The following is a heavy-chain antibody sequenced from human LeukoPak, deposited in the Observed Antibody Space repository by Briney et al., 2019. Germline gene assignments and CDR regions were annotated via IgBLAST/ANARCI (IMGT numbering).Heavy chain of an antibody. V-gene: IGHV3-21*01. CDR2: ISSSSSYI. J-gene: IGHJ5*02. CDR1: GFTFSSYS. D-gene: IGHD3-10*01. CDR3: ARDLWFGELLVGRKGWFDP. Sequence: GGSLRLSCAASGFTFSSYSMNWVRQAPGKGLEWVSSISSSSSYIYYADSVKGRFTISRDNAKNSLYLQMNSLRAEDTTVYYCARDLWFGELLVGRKGWFDPWGQGTLVTVSS.